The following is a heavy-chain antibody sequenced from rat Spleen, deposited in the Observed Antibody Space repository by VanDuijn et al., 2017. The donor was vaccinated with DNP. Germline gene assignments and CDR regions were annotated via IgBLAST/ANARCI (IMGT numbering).Heavy chain of an antibody. J-gene: IGHJ1*01. D-gene: IGHD1-2*01. CDR2: ITTGGGHT. Sequence: EVQLVESGGGLVQPGGSLKLSCAASGFTFSDYGMAWVRQAPSKGLEWVASITTGGGHTYYRDSVQGRFTISRDNAKSTLYLHMNSLRSEDMATYYCARGSSSIYWYFDFWGPGTMVTVSS. CDR3: ARGSSSIYWYFDF. V-gene: IGHV5S13*01. CDR1: GFTFSDYG.